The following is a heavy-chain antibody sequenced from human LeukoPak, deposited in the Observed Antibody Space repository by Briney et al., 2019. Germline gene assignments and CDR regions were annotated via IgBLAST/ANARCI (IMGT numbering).Heavy chain of an antibody. V-gene: IGHV1-2*02. Sequence: GASVNVSCKASGYTFTGYYMHWVRQAPGQGLEWMGWINPNSGDTKYAQKFQGRVTMTRDTSISTAYMELTRLRSDDSAVYYCARGETEETGTRPDAFDIWGQGTMVTVSS. J-gene: IGHJ3*02. CDR1: GYTFTGYY. CDR2: INPNSGDT. D-gene: IGHD6-13*01. CDR3: ARGETEETGTRPDAFDI.